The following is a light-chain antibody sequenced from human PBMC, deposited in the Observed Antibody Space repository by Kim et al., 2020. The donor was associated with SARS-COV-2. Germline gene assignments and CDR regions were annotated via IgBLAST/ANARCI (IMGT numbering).Light chain of an antibody. J-gene: IGLJ2*01. CDR1: SGSIASNY. CDR2: EDN. Sequence: VTIACTRSSGSIASNYVQWYQQRPGSAPTTVIYEDNQRPSGVPDRFSGSIDSSSNSASLTISGLKTEDEADYYCQSYDSSNHVVFGGGTQLTVL. V-gene: IGLV6-57*03. CDR3: QSYDSSNHVV.